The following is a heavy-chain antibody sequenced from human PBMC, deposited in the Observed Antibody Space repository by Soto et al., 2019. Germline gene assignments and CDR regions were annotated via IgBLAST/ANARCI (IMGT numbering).Heavy chain of an antibody. CDR2: ISSNGGST. V-gene: IGHV3-64D*06. J-gene: IGHJ3*02. CDR3: AKVVGSSGWSDAFDI. D-gene: IGHD6-19*01. Sequence: PGGSLRLSCSASGFTFSSYAMHWVRQAPGKGLEYVSAISSNGGSTYYTDSVKGRFTISRDNSKNTLYLQMSSLRAEDTAVYYCAKVVGSSGWSDAFDIWGQGTMVT. CDR1: GFTFSSYA.